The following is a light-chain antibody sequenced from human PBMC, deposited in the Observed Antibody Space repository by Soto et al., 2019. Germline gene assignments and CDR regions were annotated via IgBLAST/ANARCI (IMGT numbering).Light chain of an antibody. Sequence: DIQMPQSPSTLSASVGDSATITGRASPSISSWLAWYQQKPGKAPKLLIYDASSLESGVPSRFSGSGSGTDFTLTISRLEPEDFAVYYCQQYGSSPITVGQGTRLEIK. CDR3: QQYGSSPIT. CDR1: PSISSW. J-gene: IGKJ5*01. V-gene: IGKV1-5*01. CDR2: DAS.